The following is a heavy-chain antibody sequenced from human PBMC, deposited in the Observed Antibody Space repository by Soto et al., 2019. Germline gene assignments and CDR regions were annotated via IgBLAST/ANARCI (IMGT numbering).Heavy chain of an antibody. Sequence: EVQLLESGGGLVQPGGSLRLSCAASGFTFSSYAMSWVRKAPGKGLEWVSAISGSGGSTYYADYVKGRFTISRDNSKNTLYLQMNSLRAEDTAVYYCAKDTLAAAGTAELDYWGQGTLVTVSS. V-gene: IGHV3-23*01. CDR3: AKDTLAAAGTAELDY. CDR1: GFTFSSYA. J-gene: IGHJ4*02. CDR2: ISGSGGST. D-gene: IGHD6-13*01.